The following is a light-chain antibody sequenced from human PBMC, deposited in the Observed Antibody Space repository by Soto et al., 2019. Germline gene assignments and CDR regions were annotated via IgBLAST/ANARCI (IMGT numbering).Light chain of an antibody. CDR1: SSNIGSNT. Sequence: QSVLTQPPSASGAPGQTVFLSCSGSSSNIGSNTVNWYQQLPGTSPKLLVFNTNQRPSGVPDRFSGSKSGTSASLAISGLQAEDEGVYFCAVLDDSLNGQEVFGGGTELTVL. CDR3: AVLDDSLNGQEV. CDR2: NTN. J-gene: IGLJ3*02. V-gene: IGLV1-44*01.